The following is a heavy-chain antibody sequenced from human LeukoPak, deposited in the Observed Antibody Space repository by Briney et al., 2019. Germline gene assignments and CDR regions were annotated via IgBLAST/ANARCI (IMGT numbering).Heavy chain of an antibody. CDR3: ITDRMTSLRLGELSPFDY. CDR1: GFTFSNAW. CDR2: ITSKTDGGTT. D-gene: IGHD3-16*02. V-gene: IGHV3-15*01. Sequence: GGSLRLSCAASGFTFSNAWISWVRQAPGKGLEWVGRITSKTDGGTTDYAAPVKGRFTISRDDSNKAPYLQMNSLKDEDTAVYYCITDRMTSLRLGELSPFDYWGQGTLVTVSS. J-gene: IGHJ4*02.